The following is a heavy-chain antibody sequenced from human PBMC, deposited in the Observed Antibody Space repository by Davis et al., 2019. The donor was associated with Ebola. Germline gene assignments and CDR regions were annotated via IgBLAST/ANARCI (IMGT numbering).Heavy chain of an antibody. CDR3: ARAQFPTTSDH. CDR2: MNPNSGNT. V-gene: IGHV1-8*01. J-gene: IGHJ4*02. D-gene: IGHD1-1*01. Sequence: AASVKVSCKASGYTFTSYDINWVRQATGQGLEWMGWMNPNSGNTGYAQKFQGRVTMTRNTSIRTAYMELSSLRSDDTAVYYCARAQFPTTSDHWGQGTLVTVSS. CDR1: GYTFTSYD.